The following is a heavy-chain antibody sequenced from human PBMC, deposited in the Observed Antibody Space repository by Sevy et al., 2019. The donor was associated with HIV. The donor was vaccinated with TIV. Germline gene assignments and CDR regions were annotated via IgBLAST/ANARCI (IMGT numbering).Heavy chain of an antibody. CDR1: GFSFSNYW. CDR3: AREGSGGFDY. J-gene: IGHJ4*02. D-gene: IGHD2-15*01. CDR2: IKQDGSKR. V-gene: IGHV3-7*01. Sequence: GGSLRLSCAASGFSFSNYWMSWVHQAPGKGLEWVANIKQDGSKREYVDSVKGRLTISRDNGKNSVYLQMDSLRAEDTAVYYCAREGSGGFDYWGQGTLVTVSS.